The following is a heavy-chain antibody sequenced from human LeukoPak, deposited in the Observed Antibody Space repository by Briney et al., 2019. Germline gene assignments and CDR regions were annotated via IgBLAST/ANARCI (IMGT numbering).Heavy chain of an antibody. D-gene: IGHD3-10*01. CDR1: GFTFSSYG. CDR3: AKTQSPVYGSGSYCLDQ. Sequence: GGSLRLSCAASGFTFSSYGMHWVRQAPGKGLEWVAVISYDGSNKYYADSVKGRFTISRDNSKNTLYMQMDSLRAEDTAVYYCAKTQSPVYGSGSYCLDQWGQGTLVTVSS. J-gene: IGHJ4*02. CDR2: ISYDGSNK. V-gene: IGHV3-30*18.